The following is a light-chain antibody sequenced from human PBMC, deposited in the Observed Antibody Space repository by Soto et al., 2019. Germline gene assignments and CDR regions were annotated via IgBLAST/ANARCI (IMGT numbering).Light chain of an antibody. CDR1: SSDVGAYNY. CDR3: TSWTTSTTMK. CDR2: DVN. J-gene: IGLJ2*01. Sequence: ALTQPASVSGSPGQSITISCTGTSSDVGAYNYVSWYQQHPGKAPKLMIYDVNIRPSGVSNRFSGSKSGNTASLTISGLQAEDEADYYCTSWTTSTTMKFGGGTQLTVL. V-gene: IGLV2-14*01.